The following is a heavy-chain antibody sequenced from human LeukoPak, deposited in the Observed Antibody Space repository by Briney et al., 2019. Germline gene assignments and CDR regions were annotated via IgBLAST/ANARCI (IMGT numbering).Heavy chain of an antibody. CDR2: ISSNGGST. CDR3: ARGTTIAAAAPYNAFDI. D-gene: IGHD6-13*01. CDR1: GFTFSSYA. Sequence: PGGSLRLSCAASGFTFSSYAMHWVRQAPGKGLEYVSAISSNGGSTYYANSVKGRFTISRDNSKNTLYLQMGSLRAEDMAVYYCARGTTIAAAAPYNAFDIWGQGTMVTVSS. V-gene: IGHV3-64*01. J-gene: IGHJ3*02.